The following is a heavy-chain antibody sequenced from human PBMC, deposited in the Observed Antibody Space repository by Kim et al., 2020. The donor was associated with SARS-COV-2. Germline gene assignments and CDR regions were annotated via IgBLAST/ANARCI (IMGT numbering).Heavy chain of an antibody. V-gene: IGHV3-7*05. J-gene: IGHJ4*02. CDR3: ASIDYGDSY. CDR1: GFSLATSW. D-gene: IGHD4-17*01. CDR2: IRKEGRDK. Sequence: GGSLRLSCAASGFSLATSWMTWVRQAPGKGLEWVARIRKEGRDKYYVDSVKGRFIISRDNARNSVFLQMNSLRAEDTAIYYCASIDYGDSYWGQGTLVTVSS.